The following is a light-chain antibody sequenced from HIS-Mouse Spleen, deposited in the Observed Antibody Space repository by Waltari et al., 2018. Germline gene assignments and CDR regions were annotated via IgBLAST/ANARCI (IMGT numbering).Light chain of an antibody. J-gene: IGLJ1*01. Sequence: SYELTQPPSVSVSPRQTARNPCSGDALPKQYADWYQQKPGQAPVLVIYKDSERPSGIPERFSGSSSGTTVTLTISGVQAEDEADYYCQSADSSGTYGVFGTGTKVTVL. CDR3: QSADSSGTYGV. V-gene: IGLV3-25*03. CDR1: ALPKQY. CDR2: KDS.